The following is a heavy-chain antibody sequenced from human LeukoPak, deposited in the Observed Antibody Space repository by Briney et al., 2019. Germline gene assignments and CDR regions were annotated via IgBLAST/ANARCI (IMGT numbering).Heavy chain of an antibody. J-gene: IGHJ4*02. CDR2: IYHSGST. CDR1: GGSISSGGYY. Sequence: SETLSLTCTVSGGSISSGGYYWSWIRQPPGKGLEWIGYIYHSGSTYYNPSLKSRVTISVDRSKNQFSLKLSSATAADTAVYYCARWSPIVGATVDYWGQGTLVTVSS. D-gene: IGHD1-26*01. CDR3: ARWSPIVGATVDY. V-gene: IGHV4-30-2*01.